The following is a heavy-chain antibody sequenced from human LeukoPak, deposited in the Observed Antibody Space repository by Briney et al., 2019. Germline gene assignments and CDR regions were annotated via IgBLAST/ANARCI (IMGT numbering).Heavy chain of an antibody. CDR3: ARGTFTISGVVRRNWFDP. CDR1: GGSFSGYY. J-gene: IGHJ5*02. CDR2: INHSGST. D-gene: IGHD3-3*01. V-gene: IGHV4-34*01. Sequence: ASETLSLTCAVYGGSFSGYYWSWIRQPPGKGLEWIGEINHSGSTNYNPSLKSRVTISVDTSKNQFSLKLSSVTAADAAVYYCARGTFTISGVVRRNWFDPWGQGTLVTVSS.